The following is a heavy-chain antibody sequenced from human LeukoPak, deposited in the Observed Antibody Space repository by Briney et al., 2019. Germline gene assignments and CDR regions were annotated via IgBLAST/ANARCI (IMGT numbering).Heavy chain of an antibody. CDR2: ISAYNGNT. CDR3: ATFPLRYCSSTSCYLCYYYGMDV. D-gene: IGHD2-2*01. V-gene: IGHV1-18*01. J-gene: IGHJ6*02. Sequence: ASVKVSCKASGYTFTSYGISWVRQAPGQGLEWMGWISAYNGNTNYAQKLQGRVTMTTDTSTSTAYMELRSLRSDDTAVYYCATFPLRYCSSTSCYLCYYYGMDVWGQGTTVTVSS. CDR1: GYTFTSYG.